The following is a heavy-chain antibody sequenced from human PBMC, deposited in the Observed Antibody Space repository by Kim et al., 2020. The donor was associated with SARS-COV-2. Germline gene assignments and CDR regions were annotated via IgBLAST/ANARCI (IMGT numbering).Heavy chain of an antibody. D-gene: IGHD2-15*01. V-gene: IGHV7-4-1*02. CDR2: INTNTGNP. CDR1: GYTFTSYA. CDR3: ARAGRDVVVVRHYYFDY. Sequence: ASVKVSCKASGYTFTSYAMNWVRQAPGQGLEWMGWINTNTGNPTYAQGFTGRFVFSLDTSVSTAYLQISSLKAEDTAVYYCARAGRDVVVVRHYYFDYWGQGTLVTVSS. J-gene: IGHJ4*02.